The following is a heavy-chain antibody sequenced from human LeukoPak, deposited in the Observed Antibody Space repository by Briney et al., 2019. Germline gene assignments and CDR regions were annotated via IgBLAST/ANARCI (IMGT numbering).Heavy chain of an antibody. J-gene: IGHJ4*02. Sequence: GGSLRLSCAASGFTFSSYAMSWVRQAPGKGLEWVSAISCSGGSTYYADSVKGRFTISRDNSKNTLYLQMNSLRAEDTAVYYCAKDSLKYCGGDCYQAYWGQGTLVTVSS. V-gene: IGHV3-23*01. CDR1: GFTFSSYA. CDR3: AKDSLKYCGGDCYQAY. D-gene: IGHD2-21*02. CDR2: ISCSGGST.